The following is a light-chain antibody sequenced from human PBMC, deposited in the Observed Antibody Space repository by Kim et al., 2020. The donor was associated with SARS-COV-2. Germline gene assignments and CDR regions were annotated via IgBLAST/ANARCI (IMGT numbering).Light chain of an antibody. CDR2: GTY. Sequence: EIVLTQSPGTLSLSPGERATLSCRTSQSLRSNYLAWYQHKPGQAPRLLIYGTYNRATGIPDRFSGSGSGADFTLTINRLEPEDFAVYYCQQYDNPPYTFGQRTKLEI. V-gene: IGKV3-20*01. CDR3: QQYDNPPYT. J-gene: IGKJ2*01. CDR1: QSLRSNY.